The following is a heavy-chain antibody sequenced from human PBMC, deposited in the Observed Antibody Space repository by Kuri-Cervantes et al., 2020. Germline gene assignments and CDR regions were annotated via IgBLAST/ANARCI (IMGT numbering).Heavy chain of an antibody. J-gene: IGHJ6*02. Sequence: SETLSLTCTVSGGSISSYYWSWIRQPPGKGLEWIGEINHSGSTNYNPSLKSRVTISVDTSKNQFSLKLSSVTAADTAVYYCARHRLEWGSGSRYYYGMDVWGQGTTVPSP. CDR1: GGSISSYY. D-gene: IGHD3-10*01. V-gene: IGHV4-34*01. CDR2: INHSGST. CDR3: ARHRLEWGSGSRYYYGMDV.